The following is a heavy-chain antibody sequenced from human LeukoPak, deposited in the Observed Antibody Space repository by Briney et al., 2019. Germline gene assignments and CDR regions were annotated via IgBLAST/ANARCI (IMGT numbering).Heavy chain of an antibody. CDR3: ARDHDYSNYYFDY. CDR2: IWYDGSNK. V-gene: IGHV3-33*01. CDR1: GFTFISYG. D-gene: IGHD4-11*01. Sequence: GGSLRLSCAASGFTFISYGMHWVRQAPGKGLEWVAVIWYDGSNKYYADSVKGRFTISRDNSKNTLYLQMNSLRAEDTAVYYCARDHDYSNYYFDYWGQGTLVTVSS. J-gene: IGHJ4*02.